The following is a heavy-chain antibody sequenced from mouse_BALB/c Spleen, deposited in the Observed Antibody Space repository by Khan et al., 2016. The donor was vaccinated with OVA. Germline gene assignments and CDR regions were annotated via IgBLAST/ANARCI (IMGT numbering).Heavy chain of an antibody. V-gene: IGHV2-6-4*01. J-gene: IGHJ4*01. CDR2: IWGGGGT. CDR1: GFSLSRYN. CDR3: ARAYYRYDVYYAMDY. D-gene: IGHD2-14*01. Sequence: QVQLKQSGPGLVAPSQSLSITCTVSGFSLSRYNIHWVRQPPGKGLEWLGMIWGGGGTDYNSTLKIRLSISKDNSKSQVFLKMNSLQTDDTAIYFCARAYYRYDVYYAMDYWGQGTSVTVSS.